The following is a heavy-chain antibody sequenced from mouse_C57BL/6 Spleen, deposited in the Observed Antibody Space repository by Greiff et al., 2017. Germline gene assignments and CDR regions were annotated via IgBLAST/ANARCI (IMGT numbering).Heavy chain of an antibody. CDR2: ISGGGGNT. V-gene: IGHV5-9*01. CDR1: GFTFSSYT. CDR3: ASHSAYYFDY. J-gene: IGHJ2*01. Sequence: EVHLVESGGGLVKPGGSLKLSCAASGFTFSSYTMSWVRQTPEKRLEWVATISGGGGNTYYPDSVKGRFTISRDNAKNTLYLQMSRLRSEDTALYYCASHSAYYFDYWGQGTTLTVSS.